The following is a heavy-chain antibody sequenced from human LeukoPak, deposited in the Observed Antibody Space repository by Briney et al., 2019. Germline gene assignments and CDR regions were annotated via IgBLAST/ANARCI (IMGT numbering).Heavy chain of an antibody. CDR2: SYYSGIT. CDR3: ARLLIYCSSTSCHFDY. V-gene: IGHV4-39*01. CDR1: GGSISSSNYY. Sequence: SETLSLTCTVSGGSISSSNYYWGWIRQPPGKGLEWIGRSYYSGITYYNPFLKSRVTISVETSNNQFSLKLSSVTAADTAMYYCARLLIYCSSTSCHFDYWGQGTLVTVSS. D-gene: IGHD2-2*01. J-gene: IGHJ4*02.